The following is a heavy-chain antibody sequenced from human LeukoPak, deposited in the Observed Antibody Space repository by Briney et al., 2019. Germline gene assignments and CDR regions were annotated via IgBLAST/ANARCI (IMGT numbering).Heavy chain of an antibody. J-gene: IGHJ4*02. CDR1: GFIFSTYW. CDR2: INSDGSGT. CDR3: ARLNWQLDHYFDY. D-gene: IGHD6-6*01. V-gene: IGHV3-74*01. Sequence: GGSLTLSCAASGFIFSTYWMHWVNHPPGKGLVWLSRINSDGSGTDYADSVKGRFSISRDNSKNTVYLQMNSLRAEDTAVYYCARLNWQLDHYFDYWGQGTPVTVSS.